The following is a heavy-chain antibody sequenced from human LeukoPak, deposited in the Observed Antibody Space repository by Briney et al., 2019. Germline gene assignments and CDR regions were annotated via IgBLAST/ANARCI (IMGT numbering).Heavy chain of an antibody. CDR1: GGSISSYY. D-gene: IGHD3-22*01. J-gene: IGHJ3*02. Sequence: PSETLSLTCTVSGGSISSYYWSWIRQPPGKGLEWIGYIYYSGSTNYNPSLKSRVTISVDTSKNQFSLKLSSVTAADTAVYYCARETSSGYYEKGAFDIWGQGTMVTVSS. CDR3: ARETSSGYYEKGAFDI. CDR2: IYYSGST. V-gene: IGHV4-59*01.